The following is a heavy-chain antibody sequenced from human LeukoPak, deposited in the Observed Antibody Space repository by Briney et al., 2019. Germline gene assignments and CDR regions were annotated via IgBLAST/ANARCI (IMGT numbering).Heavy chain of an antibody. Sequence: GGSLRLSCAASGFTLRSYGLHWIRQSPGKGLLWVSHINHDGSLRDYAASVKCRFTISKDIAKNTVYLQMDSLGAEDTAVYYCTRDVFSLGDSWGQGTLVTVSS. CDR3: TRDVFSLGDS. CDR2: INHDGSLR. D-gene: IGHD2/OR15-2a*01. J-gene: IGHJ4*02. V-gene: IGHV3-74*01. CDR1: GFTLRSYG.